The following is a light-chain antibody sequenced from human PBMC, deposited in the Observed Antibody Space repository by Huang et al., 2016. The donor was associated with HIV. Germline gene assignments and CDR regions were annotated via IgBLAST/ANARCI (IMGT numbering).Light chain of an antibody. CDR3: QQYNDWPPLT. J-gene: IGKJ4*01. CDR2: GAS. V-gene: IGKV3-15*01. Sequence: EIEMTQSPAILSVSPGERATPSCRASPSVNSDLVCYLPKPGQAPRLLIYGASTRAMGIPAKFNGTGSGTEFSLSISNLQSDDFGVYYCQQYNDWPPLTFGGGTKVEI. CDR1: PSVNSD.